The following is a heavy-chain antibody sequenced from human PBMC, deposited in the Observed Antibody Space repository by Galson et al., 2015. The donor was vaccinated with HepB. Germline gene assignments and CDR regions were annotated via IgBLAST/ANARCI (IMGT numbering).Heavy chain of an antibody. Sequence: PALVKPTQTLTLTCTFSGFSLSTSGVGVGWIRQPPGKALEWLALIYWDDDKRYSPSLKSRLTITKDTSKNQVVLTMTNMDPVDTATYYCARWVDTAMVIDYWGQGTLVTVSS. J-gene: IGHJ4*02. D-gene: IGHD5-18*01. CDR3: ARWVDTAMVIDY. V-gene: IGHV2-5*02. CDR2: IYWDDDK. CDR1: GFSLSTSGVG.